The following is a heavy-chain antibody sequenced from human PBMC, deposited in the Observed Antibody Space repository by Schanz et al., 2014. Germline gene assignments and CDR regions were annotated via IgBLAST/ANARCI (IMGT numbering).Heavy chain of an antibody. V-gene: IGHV3-7*04. CDR3: ARDTVTSVLTPGFYY. J-gene: IGHJ4*02. D-gene: IGHD4-17*01. CDR1: GFSFSNYW. CDR2: IKQDGSEK. Sequence: VQLVECGGGLVQPGESLRLSCAASGFSFSNYWMSWVRQAPGKGLEWVANIKQDGSEKYYVDSVKGRFTISRDNAKKSLYLRMNSLRAEDTAVYYCARDTVTSVLTPGFYYWGQGTLVTVSS.